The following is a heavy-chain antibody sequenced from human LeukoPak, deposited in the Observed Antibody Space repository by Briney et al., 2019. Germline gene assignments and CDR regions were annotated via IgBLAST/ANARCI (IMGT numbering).Heavy chain of an antibody. CDR2: IHTSGST. CDR3: ARVWNRGWLDP. V-gene: IGHV4-61*02. J-gene: IGHJ5*02. CDR1: GGSTSSGDYY. D-gene: IGHD7-27*01. Sequence: SETLSLTCTVSGGSTSSGDYYWTWIRQPAGKGLEWIGRIHTSGSTNYKPSLQSRVTIAIDTSKNQFSLRLSSVTAADTAVYYCARVWNRGWLDPWGQGTLVTVSS.